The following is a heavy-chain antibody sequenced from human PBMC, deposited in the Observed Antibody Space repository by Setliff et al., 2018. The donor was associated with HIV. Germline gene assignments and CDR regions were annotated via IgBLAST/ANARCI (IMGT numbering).Heavy chain of an antibody. V-gene: IGHV1-2*06. CDR1: GYTFTGYY. CDR2: INPNSGGT. D-gene: IGHD1-26*01. CDR3: ATVRIVGATEFDY. J-gene: IGHJ4*02. Sequence: ASVKVSCKASGYTFTGYYMHWVRQAPGQGLEWMGRINPNSGGTNYAQKFQGRVTMTRDTSISTAYMELSRLRSDDTAVYYCATVRIVGATEFDYWGQGTVVTVSS.